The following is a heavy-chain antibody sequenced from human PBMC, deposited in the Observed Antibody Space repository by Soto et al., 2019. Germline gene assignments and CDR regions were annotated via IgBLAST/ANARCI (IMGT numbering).Heavy chain of an antibody. CDR1: GFTFRNYC. CDR2: IGIGSSTK. Sequence: GGSLRLSCAASGFTFRNYCMNWVRQAPGKGLEWVSYIGIGSSTKYYADSVKGQFTISRDNAKNSLYLQMNSLRAEDTAVYYCARDQLYYNDISGRPLNAFDVWGQGTMVTVSS. V-gene: IGHV3-48*01. D-gene: IGHD3-22*01. CDR3: ARDQLYYNDISGRPLNAFDV. J-gene: IGHJ3*01.